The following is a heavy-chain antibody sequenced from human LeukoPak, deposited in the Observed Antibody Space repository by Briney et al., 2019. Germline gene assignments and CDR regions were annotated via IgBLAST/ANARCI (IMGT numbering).Heavy chain of an antibody. CDR1: GGSISSTSYY. J-gene: IGHJ4*02. CDR2: IYYTGNT. V-gene: IGHV4-39*01. D-gene: IGHD3/OR15-3a*01. CDR3: ARQTGSGLFILP. Sequence: SETLSLTCTVSGGSISSTSYYWGWLRQPPGKGLEWIGSIYYTGNTYYNASLKSQVSISIDTSKNQFSLKLTSVTAADTSVYYCARQTGSGLFILPGGQGTLFTVSS.